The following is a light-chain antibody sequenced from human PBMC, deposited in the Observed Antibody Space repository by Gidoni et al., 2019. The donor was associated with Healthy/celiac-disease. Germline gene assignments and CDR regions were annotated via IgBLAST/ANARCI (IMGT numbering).Light chain of an antibody. CDR3: NSRDSSGNHLRV. CDR2: GKN. J-gene: IGLJ3*02. Sequence: SSELTQDPAGSVALGQTVRITCQGDSLRSYYASWYQQKPGQAPVLVIYGKNTRPSGIPDRFSGSSSGNTASLTITGAQAEDEADYYCNSRDSSGNHLRVFGGGTKLTVL. V-gene: IGLV3-19*01. CDR1: SLRSYY.